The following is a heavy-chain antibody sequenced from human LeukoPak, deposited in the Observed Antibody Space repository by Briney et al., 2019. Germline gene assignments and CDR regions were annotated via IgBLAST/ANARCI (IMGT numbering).Heavy chain of an antibody. D-gene: IGHD6-19*01. CDR3: ARDQTGITVAATGWFDP. CDR1: GFTFSDYY. V-gene: IGHV3-11*04. J-gene: IGHJ5*02. Sequence: KTGGSLRLSCAASGFTFSDYYMSWLRQAPGRGLEWVSYISNSGNTRYYAHSVKGRFTISRDNAKNSLYLQMNSLRAEDTAVYYCARDQTGITVAATGWFDPWGQGTLVTVSS. CDR2: ISNSGNTR.